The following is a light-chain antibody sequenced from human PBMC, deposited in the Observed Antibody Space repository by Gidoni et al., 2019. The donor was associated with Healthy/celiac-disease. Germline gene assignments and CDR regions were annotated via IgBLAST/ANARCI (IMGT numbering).Light chain of an antibody. CDR3: QQYYSTPPT. J-gene: IGKJ1*01. CDR1: QRVLFSSNNKNY. CDR2: RAS. Sequence: DLVLTQPPDSLAVSLGDRATINCTSSQRVLFSSNNKNYLAWYQQKPGQPPQLLIYRASTRESRVANRFGGRWSGTDFTLTISSLQDEDVAVYYCQQYYSTPPTFGQGTKVEIK. V-gene: IGKV4-1*01.